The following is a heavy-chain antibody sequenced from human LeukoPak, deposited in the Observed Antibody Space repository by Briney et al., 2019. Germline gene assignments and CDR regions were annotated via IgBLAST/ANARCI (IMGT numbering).Heavy chain of an antibody. J-gene: IGHJ4*02. CDR3: ARGFDSKSTYFDY. V-gene: IGHV4-59*01. CDR1: GGSISNYY. CDR2: IFYSGST. D-gene: IGHD5-12*01. Sequence: SETLSLTCTVSGGSISNYYWNWLRQPPGKGLEWIGYIFYSGSTNYNPSLTSRVTMSLDTSKNQFSLRLTAVTAADTAVYYCARGFDSKSTYFDYWGQGTLVTVSS.